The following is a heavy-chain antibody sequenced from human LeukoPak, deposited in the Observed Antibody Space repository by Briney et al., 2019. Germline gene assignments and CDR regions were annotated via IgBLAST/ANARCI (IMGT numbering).Heavy chain of an antibody. CDR3: ARKQLLAAFDI. CDR2: ISVYSGNT. D-gene: IGHD2-2*01. V-gene: IGHV1-18*01. CDR1: GYTFSSYA. J-gene: IGHJ3*02. Sequence: ASVKVSCKASGYTFSSYAMTWVRQAPGQGLEWMGWISVYSGNTNYAQKLQGRVTMTTDTSTSTAYMELRSLRSDDTAVYYCARKQLLAAFDIWGQGTMVTVSS.